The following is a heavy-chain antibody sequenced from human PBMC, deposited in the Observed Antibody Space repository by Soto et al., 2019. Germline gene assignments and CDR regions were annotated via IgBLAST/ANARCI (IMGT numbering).Heavy chain of an antibody. CDR3: AKRNWGGWYFDL. D-gene: IGHD7-27*01. J-gene: IGHJ2*01. CDR1: GFTFSSYA. CDR2: ISGSGGST. V-gene: IGHV3-23*01. Sequence: EVQLLESGGGLVQPGGSLRLSCAASGFTFSSYAMNWVRQAPGKGLEWVSAISGSGGSTYYADSVKGRFTISRDNSKNTLYLQMNSLRAEDTAVYYCAKRNWGGWYFDLWGRGTLVTVSS.